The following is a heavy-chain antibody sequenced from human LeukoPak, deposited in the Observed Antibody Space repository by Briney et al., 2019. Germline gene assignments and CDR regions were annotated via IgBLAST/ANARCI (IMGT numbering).Heavy chain of an antibody. J-gene: IGHJ6*02. CDR1: GGSVSSVRSY. CDR3: ARDSVVVVAGTDYYYGLDV. CDR2: IYYSGSK. V-gene: IGHV4-61*01. D-gene: IGHD2-15*01. Sequence: SESLSLTCTVSGGSVSSVRSYWSWIRHPPGKGLVWIGYIYYSGSKNYNPSLKSRVTISLDTSKNQFSLKLISVTAADTAVYYCARDSVVVVAGTDYYYGLDVWGQGTTVTVSS.